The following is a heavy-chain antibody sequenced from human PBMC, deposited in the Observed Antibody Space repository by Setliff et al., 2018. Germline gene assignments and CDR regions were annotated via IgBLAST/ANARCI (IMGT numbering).Heavy chain of an antibody. V-gene: IGHV1-69*13. CDR3: ARVQQLGTFDY. J-gene: IGHJ4*02. CDR2: IIPIFGTA. D-gene: IGHD6-13*01. Sequence: GASVKVSCKASGYTFSSYAISWVRQAPGQGLEWMGGIIPIFGTANYAQKFQGRVTITADESTSTAYMELSSLRSEDTAVYYCARVQQLGTFDYWGQGTLVTVSS. CDR1: GYTFSSYA.